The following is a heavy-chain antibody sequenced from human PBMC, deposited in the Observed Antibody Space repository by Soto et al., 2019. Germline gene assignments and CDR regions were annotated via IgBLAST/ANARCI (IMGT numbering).Heavy chain of an antibody. V-gene: IGHV3-23*01. Sequence: PGGSLRLSCAASGFTFTTYAMNWVRQAPGKGLEWVSVISESGGSTNYADSVKGRFIISRDNSKNTLYLQMNSLRAADTAVYYCAVGCSGTSCYENCYYYHGSDIWGQGTTVTVSS. J-gene: IGHJ6*02. CDR2: ISESGGST. D-gene: IGHD2-2*01. CDR3: AVGCSGTSCYENCYYYHGSDI. CDR1: GFTFTTYA.